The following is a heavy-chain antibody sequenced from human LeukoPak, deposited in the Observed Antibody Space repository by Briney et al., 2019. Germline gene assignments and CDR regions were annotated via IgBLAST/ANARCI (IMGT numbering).Heavy chain of an antibody. D-gene: IGHD5-12*01. Sequence: SETLSLTCAVPVYSISSRCYWGWIRQPPGKGLEWIGSIYHSGSTHYNVSLKSRVTMSVDTSKNQFSLKLSSVTAEDTAVYYCARDRRGNDEFDYWGQGILVTVSS. V-gene: IGHV4-38-2*02. CDR1: VYSISSRCY. CDR2: IYHSGST. J-gene: IGHJ4*02. CDR3: ARDRRGNDEFDY.